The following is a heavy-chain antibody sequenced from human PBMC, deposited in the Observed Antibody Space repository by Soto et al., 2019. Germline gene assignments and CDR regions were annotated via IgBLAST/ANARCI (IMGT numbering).Heavy chain of an antibody. Sequence: GASVKVSCKASGYTFTSYAMHWVRQASGQRLEWMGWINAGNGNTKYSQKFQGRVTITRDTSASTAYMELSSLRSEDTAVYYCAGQGTMVRGEDMDVWGQGTTVTVSS. CDR2: INAGNGNT. V-gene: IGHV1-3*01. CDR1: GYTFTSYA. J-gene: IGHJ6*02. D-gene: IGHD3-10*01. CDR3: AGQGTMVRGEDMDV.